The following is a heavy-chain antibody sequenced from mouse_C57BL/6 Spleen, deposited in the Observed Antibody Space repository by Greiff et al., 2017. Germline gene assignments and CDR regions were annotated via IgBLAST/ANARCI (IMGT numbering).Heavy chain of an antibody. D-gene: IGHD1-1*01. CDR3: ARRDGSGAMDY. Sequence: QVQLQQSGAELAKPGASVKLSCKASGYTFTSYWMHWVKQRPGQGQEWIGYINPSSGYTKYKQKFKDKATLTADKTSSTAYVQLSRLTYEDSAVYYCARRDGSGAMDYWGQGTSVTVSS. V-gene: IGHV1-7*01. J-gene: IGHJ4*01. CDR2: INPSSGYT. CDR1: GYTFTSYW.